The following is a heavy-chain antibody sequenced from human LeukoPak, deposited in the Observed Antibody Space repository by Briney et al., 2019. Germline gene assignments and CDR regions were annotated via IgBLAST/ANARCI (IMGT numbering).Heavy chain of an antibody. CDR1: GGSIRRYY. Sequence: SETLSLTCTVSGGSIRRYYWSWIRQPPGKGLEWTGSIYYSGSTYYNPSLKSRVTISVDTSKNQFSLKLSSVTAADTAVYYCASRRDGYNYWGQGTLVTVSS. J-gene: IGHJ4*02. CDR2: IYYSGST. CDR3: ASRRDGYNY. D-gene: IGHD5-24*01. V-gene: IGHV4-59*12.